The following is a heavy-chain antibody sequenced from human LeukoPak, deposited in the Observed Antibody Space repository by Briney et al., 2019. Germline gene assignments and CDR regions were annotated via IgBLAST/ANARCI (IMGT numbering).Heavy chain of an antibody. CDR1: GGSFSGYY. D-gene: IGHD6-13*01. Sequence: NSSETLSLTCGVDGGSFSGYYWNWIRQPPGKGLEWIGEINHSGSTNYNPSLKRRVTISVDTSQNQFSVRLSSVTAADTAVYYCARGRYLTTGGGAAAGFLDYWGQGTLVTVSS. CDR2: INHSGST. J-gene: IGHJ4*02. CDR3: ARGRYLTTGGGAAAGFLDY. V-gene: IGHV4-34*01.